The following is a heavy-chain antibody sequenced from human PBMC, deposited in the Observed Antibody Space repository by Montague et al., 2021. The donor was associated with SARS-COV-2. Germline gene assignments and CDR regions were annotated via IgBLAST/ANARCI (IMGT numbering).Heavy chain of an antibody. J-gene: IGHJ6*03. CDR2: INHSGSA. Sequence: SETLSLTCAVYGGSFSGYYWNWIRQPPGKGLEWIGEINHSGSAKYNPSLKRRVTISVDTSKNQFSLKLNSVTAADTAVYYCARLGEGVVPAPILGVGPYYSCFYMDVWGKGATVTVSS. D-gene: IGHD2-2*02. CDR1: GGSFSGYY. CDR3: ARLGEGVVPAPILGVGPYYSCFYMDV. V-gene: IGHV4-34*01.